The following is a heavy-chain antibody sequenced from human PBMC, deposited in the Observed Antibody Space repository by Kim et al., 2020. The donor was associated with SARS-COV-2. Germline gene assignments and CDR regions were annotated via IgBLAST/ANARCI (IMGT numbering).Heavy chain of an antibody. Sequence: ADSVKGRFTISRDNSKNTLYLQMNSLRAEDTAVYYCAKPYGDYSNDAFDIWGQGTMVTVSS. V-gene: IGHV3-23*01. D-gene: IGHD4-17*01. CDR3: AKPYGDYSNDAFDI. J-gene: IGHJ3*02.